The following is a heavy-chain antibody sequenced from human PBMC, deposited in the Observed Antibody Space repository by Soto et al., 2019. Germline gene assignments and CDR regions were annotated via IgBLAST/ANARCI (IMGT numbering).Heavy chain of an antibody. D-gene: IGHD1-1*01. CDR2: ISDSGDST. V-gene: IGHV3-23*01. Sequence: GGSLRLSCAASGFTISSYAMSWVRQAPGKGLDWVSAISDSGDSTHYADSVKGRFTISRDTSKNTLYLQMNTLRAEDTAVYYCAKDRPGTTSFDYWGQGTLVTVSS. CDR3: AKDRPGTTSFDY. CDR1: GFTISSYA. J-gene: IGHJ4*02.